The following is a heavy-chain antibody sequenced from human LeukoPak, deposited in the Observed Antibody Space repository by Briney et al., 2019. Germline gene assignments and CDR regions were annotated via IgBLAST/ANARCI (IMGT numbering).Heavy chain of an antibody. Sequence: SETLSLTCAVYVGSFSGHYWSWIRQPPGKGLEWIGEINPRGSTNYNPSLKSRVTLSADTSKNQFSLTLNSVTAADTAVYYCARRRLGYYFHYWGQGTLLTVSS. CDR2: INPRGST. V-gene: IGHV4-34*01. J-gene: IGHJ4*02. D-gene: IGHD5-24*01. CDR3: ARRRLGYYFHY. CDR1: VGSFSGHY.